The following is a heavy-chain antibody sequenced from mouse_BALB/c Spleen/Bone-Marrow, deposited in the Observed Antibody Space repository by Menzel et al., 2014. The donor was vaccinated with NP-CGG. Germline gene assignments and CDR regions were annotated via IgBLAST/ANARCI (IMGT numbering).Heavy chain of an antibody. J-gene: IGHJ3*01. CDR2: IWAGGST. Sequence: VKLQESGPGLVAPSQSLSITCTVSGFSLTSYGVHWVRQPPGKGLEWLGVIWAGGSTNYNSALMSRLSISKDNSKSQVFLKMNSLQTDGTAMYYCARGATMITWFAYWGQGTLVTVSA. V-gene: IGHV2-9*02. CDR1: GFSLTSYG. D-gene: IGHD2-4*01. CDR3: ARGATMITWFAY.